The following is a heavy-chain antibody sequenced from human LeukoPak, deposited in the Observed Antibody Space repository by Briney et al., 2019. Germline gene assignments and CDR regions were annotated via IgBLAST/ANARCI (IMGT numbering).Heavy chain of an antibody. D-gene: IGHD6-13*01. CDR1: GGSISSYY. V-gene: IGHV4-4*07. Sequence: SETLSLTCTVSGGSISSYYWSWIRQPAGKGLEWIGRIYTSGSTNYNPSLKSRVTMSVDTSKNQFSLKLSSVTAADTAVYYCASIRFDSSSWYLDGYAFDIWGQGTMVTVSS. J-gene: IGHJ3*02. CDR3: ASIRFDSSSWYLDGYAFDI. CDR2: IYTSGST.